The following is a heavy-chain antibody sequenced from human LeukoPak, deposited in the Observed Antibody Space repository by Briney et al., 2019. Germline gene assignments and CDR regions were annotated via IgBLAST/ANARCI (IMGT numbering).Heavy chain of an antibody. Sequence: ASVKVSCKASGYTFTGYYIHWVRQAPGQGLDWMGWINPNSGGTKYAQKFQGRVTMTRDTSISTAYMELSRLRSDDTAVYYCSRDHPVDGTAFDYYYYGMDVWGQGTTVTVSS. CDR1: GYTFTGYY. CDR3: SRDHPVDGTAFDYYYYGMDV. V-gene: IGHV1-2*02. CDR2: INPNSGGT. D-gene: IGHD6-19*01. J-gene: IGHJ6*02.